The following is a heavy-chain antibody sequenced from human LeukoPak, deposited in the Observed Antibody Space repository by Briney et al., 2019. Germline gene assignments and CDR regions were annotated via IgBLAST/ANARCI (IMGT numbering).Heavy chain of an antibody. CDR3: ARTGLYYFGY. D-gene: IGHD7-27*01. V-gene: IGHV4-34*01. CDR2: INHSGST. CDR1: GGSFSGYY. Sequence: PSETLSLTCAVYGGSFSGYYWSWIRQPPGKGLEWIGEINHSGSTNYNPSLKSRVTISVDTSKNQFSLKLSSVTAADTAVYYCARTGLYYFGYWGQGTLVTVSS. J-gene: IGHJ4*02.